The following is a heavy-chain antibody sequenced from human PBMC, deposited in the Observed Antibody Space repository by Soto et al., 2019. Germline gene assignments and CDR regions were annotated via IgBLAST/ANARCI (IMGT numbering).Heavy chain of an antibody. CDR3: ARVGLEQEMATHDY. CDR2: IIPIFGTA. Sequence: GASVKVSCKASGGTFSSYAISWVRQAPGQGLEWMGGIIPIFGTANYAQKFQGRVTITADESTSTAYMELSSLRSEDTAVYYCARVGLEQEMATHDYWGQGTLVTVSS. CDR1: GGTFSSYA. V-gene: IGHV1-69*13. D-gene: IGHD5-12*01. J-gene: IGHJ4*02.